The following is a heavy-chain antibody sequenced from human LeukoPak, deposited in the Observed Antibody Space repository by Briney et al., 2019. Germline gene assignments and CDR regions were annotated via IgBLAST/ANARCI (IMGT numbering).Heavy chain of an antibody. CDR2: IYHSGST. J-gene: IGHJ4*02. V-gene: IGHV4-38-2*02. CDR3: ARGAEEDVLLWFGEFLY. D-gene: IGHD3-10*01. Sequence: SETLSLTCTVSGYSISSGYYWGWIRQPPGKGLEWIGSIYHSGSTYYNPSLKSRVTISVDTSKNQFSLKLSSVTAADTAVYYCARGAEEDVLLWFGEFLYWGQGTLVTVSS. CDR1: GYSISSGYY.